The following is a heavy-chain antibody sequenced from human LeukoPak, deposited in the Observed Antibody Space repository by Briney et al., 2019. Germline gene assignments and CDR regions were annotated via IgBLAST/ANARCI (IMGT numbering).Heavy chain of an antibody. V-gene: IGHV4-59*08. CDR2: ISDSGST. CDR1: GGSIRGYS. J-gene: IGHJ4*02. D-gene: IGHD2-15*01. Sequence: SETLSLTCTVSGGSIRGYSWSWLRQPPGKGLEWIGYISDSGSTYYNPSLKTRITISLDTSKNQFSLILHSVAAADTAVYYCARRSEFDNTHYHYFDYWGQGALVTVSS. CDR3: ARRSEFDNTHYHYFDY.